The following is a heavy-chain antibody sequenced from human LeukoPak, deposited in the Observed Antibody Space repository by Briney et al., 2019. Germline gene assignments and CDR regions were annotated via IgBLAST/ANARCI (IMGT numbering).Heavy chain of an antibody. J-gene: IGHJ4*02. CDR1: GFTFRSYA. D-gene: IGHD1-26*01. CDR3: AKGKMSYFPTYYFDY. CDR2: ISYDGSNK. V-gene: IGHV3-30*18. Sequence: PGGSLRLSCAPPGFTFRSYAMHWVREAPGKGLEWGAVISYDGSNKYYADSVKGRFTISRDNSKNTLYLQMNSLRAEDTAVYYCAKGKMSYFPTYYFDYWGQGTLVTVSS.